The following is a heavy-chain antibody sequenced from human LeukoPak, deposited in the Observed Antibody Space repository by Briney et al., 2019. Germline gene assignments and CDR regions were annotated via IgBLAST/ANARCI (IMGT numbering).Heavy chain of an antibody. CDR3: ARGGAARLHFQN. D-gene: IGHD6-6*01. CDR2: IYHNGST. Sequence: PSETLSLTCTVSGGSISTYYWNWIRQPPGKGLEWIGYIYHNGSTNYNPSLQSRVTISVDTSKNQFSLNLNSVTAADTAVYYCARGGAARLHFQNWGQGTPVTVSS. J-gene: IGHJ1*01. CDR1: GGSISTYY. V-gene: IGHV4-59*01.